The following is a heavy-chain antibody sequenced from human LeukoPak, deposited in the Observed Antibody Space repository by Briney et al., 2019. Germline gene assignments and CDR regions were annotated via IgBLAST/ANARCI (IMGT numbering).Heavy chain of an antibody. D-gene: IGHD3-22*01. CDR2: IYHSGST. CDR1: GGSISSGSYY. Sequence: SETPSLTCTVSGGSISSGSYYWSWIRQPAGKGLEWIGRIYHSGSTYYNPSLKSRVTISVDTSKNQFSLKLSSVTAADTAVYYCASLLRGGYPNWFDPGAREPWSPSPQ. V-gene: IGHV4-39*07. J-gene: IGHJ5*02. CDR3: ASLLRGGYPNWFDP.